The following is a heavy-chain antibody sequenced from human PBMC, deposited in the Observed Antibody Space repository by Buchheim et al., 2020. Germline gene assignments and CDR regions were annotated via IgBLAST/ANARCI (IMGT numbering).Heavy chain of an antibody. V-gene: IGHV3-23*01. Sequence: EVQLLESGGGLVQPGGSLRLSCAASGFTFSSYAMSWVRQAPGKGLEWVSAISGSGGSTYYADSVKGRFTISRDNSKNTLYLQMNSLRAEDTAVYYCAAKVGGWLQLEEYYFDYWGQGTL. CDR1: GFTFSSYA. CDR3: AAKVGGWLQLEEYYFDY. CDR2: ISGSGGST. D-gene: IGHD5-24*01. J-gene: IGHJ4*02.